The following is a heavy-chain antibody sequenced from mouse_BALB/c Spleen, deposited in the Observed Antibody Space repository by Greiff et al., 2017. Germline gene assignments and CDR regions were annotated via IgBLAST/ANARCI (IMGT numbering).Heavy chain of an antibody. V-gene: IGHV1S127*01. J-gene: IGHJ3*01. D-gene: IGHD2-4*01. CDR3: TRDGLRRGAWFAY. CDR1: GYTFTSYW. CDR2: IDPSDSYT. Sequence: VQLQQPGAELVKPGASVKMSCKASGYTFTSYWMHWVKQRPGQGLEWIGVIDPSDSYTSYNQKFKGKATLTVDTSSSTAYMQLSSLTSEDSAVYYCTRDGLRRGAWFAYWGQGTLVTVSA.